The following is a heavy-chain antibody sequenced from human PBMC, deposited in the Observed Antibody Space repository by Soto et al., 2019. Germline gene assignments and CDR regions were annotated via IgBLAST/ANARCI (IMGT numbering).Heavy chain of an antibody. V-gene: IGHV1-18*04. CDR2: ISAYNGNT. J-gene: IGHJ4*02. CDR3: ARGGSFYGDYHTFDY. Sequence: ASVKVSCKASGYTFTSYGISWVRQAPGQGLEWMGWISAYNGNTNYAQKLQGRVTMTTDTSTGTAYMELRSLRSDDTAVYYCARGGSFYGDYHTFDYWGQGTLVTVSS. D-gene: IGHD4-17*01. CDR1: GYTFTSYG.